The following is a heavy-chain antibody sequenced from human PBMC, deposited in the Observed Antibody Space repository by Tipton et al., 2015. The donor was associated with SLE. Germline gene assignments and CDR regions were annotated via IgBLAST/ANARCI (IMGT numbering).Heavy chain of an antibody. CDR1: GGSMSTYY. D-gene: IGHD6-13*01. CDR2: INRSGNT. Sequence: TLSLTCSVSGGSMSTYYWSWIRQPPGRGLEWIGYINRSGNTNYNSSLKSRVSISVDTAKNQFSLKLSSVTATDTAVYFCARHSDSGWYYFDHWGQGTLVTVSS. V-gene: IGHV4-59*08. CDR3: ARHSDSGWYYFDH. J-gene: IGHJ4*02.